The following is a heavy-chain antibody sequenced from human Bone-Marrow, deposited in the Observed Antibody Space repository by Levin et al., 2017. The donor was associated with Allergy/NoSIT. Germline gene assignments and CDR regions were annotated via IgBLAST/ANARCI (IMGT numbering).Heavy chain of an antibody. CDR1: GFIFDDYA. CDR3: AKGVGATGYYGMDL. D-gene: IGHD1-26*01. Sequence: LSLTCAASGFIFDDYAIHWVRQAPGKGLEWVSGINWKNNIIGYAASVKGRFTISRDNAKKSLYLQMNSLRVEDTALYYCAKGVGATGYYGMDLWGQGTTVTVSS. J-gene: IGHJ6*02. V-gene: IGHV3-9*01. CDR2: INWKNNII.